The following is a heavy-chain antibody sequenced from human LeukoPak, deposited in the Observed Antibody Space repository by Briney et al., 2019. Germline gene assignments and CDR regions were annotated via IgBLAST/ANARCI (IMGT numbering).Heavy chain of an antibody. Sequence: SETLSLTCGVHGVSFSDYYWGWIRQSPGKGLEWIGETYHTGDTHYNPSLKSRVTISIDTSKNQFSLNVTSLTAADTSVYYCARGRHRIDYDPRGRSLVHVYFDNWGQGSLVTVSS. J-gene: IGHJ4*02. D-gene: IGHD3-16*01. CDR1: GVSFSDYY. CDR2: TYHTGDT. CDR3: ARGRHRIDYDPRGRSLVHVYFDN. V-gene: IGHV4-34*01.